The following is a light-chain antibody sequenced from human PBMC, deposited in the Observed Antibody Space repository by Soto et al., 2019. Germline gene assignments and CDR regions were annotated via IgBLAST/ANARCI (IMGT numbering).Light chain of an antibody. CDR1: QSVSTY. J-gene: IGKJ1*01. V-gene: IGKV3-11*01. CDR2: DAS. CDR3: QQRSNWPPTWT. Sequence: EIVLTQSPATLSLSPGERATLSCRASQSVSTYLAWYHQKPGQAPRLLIYDASKRATGIPVRFSGSGSGTDFTLTITSLGPEDFGVYYCQQRSNWPPTWTFGQGTKVDIK.